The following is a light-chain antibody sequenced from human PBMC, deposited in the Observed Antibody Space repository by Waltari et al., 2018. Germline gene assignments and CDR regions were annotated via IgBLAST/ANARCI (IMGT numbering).Light chain of an antibody. CDR1: SIDVGGNNY. CDR2: DVS. Sequence: QSALTQPASVSGSPGQSITIPCPGPSIDVGGNNYVPWYQQHPGKAPKPMIYDVSNRPSGVSKRFSGSKSGNTASLTISGLQAEDEADYYCASYISSSTLELFGGGTSLTVL. J-gene: IGLJ2*01. CDR3: ASYISSSTLEL. V-gene: IGLV2-14*03.